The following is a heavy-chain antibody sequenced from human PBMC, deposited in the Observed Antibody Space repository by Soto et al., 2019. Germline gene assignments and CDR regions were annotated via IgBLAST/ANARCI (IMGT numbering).Heavy chain of an antibody. CDR1: GGTFSSYA. Sequence: QVQLVQSGAEVKKPGSSVKVSCKASGGTFSSYAINWVRQAPGQGLEWMGGLIPIFGTANYAQKFQGRVTITADESTRTDYMELSSLRSEDTAVYYCARGSGGSSYSYYGMDVWGQGTTVTVSS. J-gene: IGHJ6*02. CDR3: ARGSGGSSYSYYGMDV. D-gene: IGHD2-15*01. V-gene: IGHV1-69*12. CDR2: LIPIFGTA.